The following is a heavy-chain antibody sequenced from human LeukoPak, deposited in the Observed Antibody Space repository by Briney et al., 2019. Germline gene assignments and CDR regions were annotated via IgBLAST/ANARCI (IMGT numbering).Heavy chain of an antibody. CDR2: MYYSGSV. J-gene: IGHJ6*03. CDR1: GDSICSSSYY. Sequence: PSETLSLTCTISGDSICSSSYYWGWIRQAPGKGLEWIGSMYYSGSVSYSPSLKSRVTISLDTSNNRFSLKLNSVTAADTAVYYCATLTYYYSYLAVWGKGTTVTVSS. CDR3: ATLTYYYSYLAV. V-gene: IGHV4-39*01.